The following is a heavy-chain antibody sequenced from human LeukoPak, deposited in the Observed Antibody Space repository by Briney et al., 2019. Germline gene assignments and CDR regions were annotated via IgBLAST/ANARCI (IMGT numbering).Heavy chain of an antibody. CDR3: ARDGPAGDHGATTYYFDY. CDR2: MWYDGSNK. CDR1: GFSFRNYG. D-gene: IGHD4-17*01. J-gene: IGHJ4*02. Sequence: PGTSLRLSCEVSGFSFRNYGMHWVRQAPGKGLKWVAVMWYDGSNKYYADSVKGRFTISRDNSKNALYLQMNSLRVEDTAVYHCARDGPAGDHGATTYYFDYWGQGTLVTVSS. V-gene: IGHV3-33*01.